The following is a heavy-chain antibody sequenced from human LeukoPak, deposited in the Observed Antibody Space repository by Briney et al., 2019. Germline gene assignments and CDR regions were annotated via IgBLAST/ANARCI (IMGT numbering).Heavy chain of an antibody. CDR1: GGSISSGGYY. V-gene: IGHV4-31*03. CDR2: IYYSGST. Sequence: SETLSLTCTVSGGSISSGGYYWSWIRQHPGKGLEWIGYIYYSGSTYYNPSLKSRVTISVDTSKNQFSLKLSSVTAADTAVYYCARDIPTGTRFDPWGQGTPVTVSS. D-gene: IGHD1-7*01. CDR3: ARDIPTGTRFDP. J-gene: IGHJ5*02.